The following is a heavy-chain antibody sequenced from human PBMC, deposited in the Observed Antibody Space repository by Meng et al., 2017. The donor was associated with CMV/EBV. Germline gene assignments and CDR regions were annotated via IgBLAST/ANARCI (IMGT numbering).Heavy chain of an antibody. CDR2: IYSGGST. CDR1: GFTVSSNY. Sequence: GESLKISCAASGFTVSSNYMSWVRQAPGKGLEWVSVIYSGGSTYYADSVKGRFTISRDNSKNTLYLQMNSLRAEDTAVYYCARGGGSYDYFDYWGQGTLDTVSS. D-gene: IGHD1-26*01. CDR3: ARGGGSYDYFDY. J-gene: IGHJ4*02. V-gene: IGHV3-53*01.